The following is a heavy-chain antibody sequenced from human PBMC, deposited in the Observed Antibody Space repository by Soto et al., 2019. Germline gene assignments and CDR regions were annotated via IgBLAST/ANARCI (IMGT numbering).Heavy chain of an antibody. Sequence: QVQLVESGGGVVQPGGSLRLSCAASGFTFSSYGMHWVRQAPGKGLEWVAVIWYDGGEKYYADSVKGRFTISRDNSKNTLSLQVNNLSAEDTAVYYCARYVSSRYNIWIDPWGQGTLVTVSS. CDR1: GFTFSSYG. CDR3: ARYVSSRYNIWIDP. CDR2: IWYDGGEK. V-gene: IGHV3-33*01. D-gene: IGHD6-13*01. J-gene: IGHJ5*02.